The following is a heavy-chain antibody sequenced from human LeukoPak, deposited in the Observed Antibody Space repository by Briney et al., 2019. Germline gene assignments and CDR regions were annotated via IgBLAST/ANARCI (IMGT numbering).Heavy chain of an antibody. CDR1: GFTFNTYA. CDR3: ARERYGDSGFDY. Sequence: PGGSLRLSCAASGFTFNTYAMHWVRQAPGKGLEWVAVISYNGSNKYYADSVKGRFTISRDNSKNTLYLQMNSLRAEDTAVYYCARERYGDSGFDYWGQGTLVTVSS. J-gene: IGHJ4*02. CDR2: ISYNGSNK. D-gene: IGHD4-17*01. V-gene: IGHV3-30-3*01.